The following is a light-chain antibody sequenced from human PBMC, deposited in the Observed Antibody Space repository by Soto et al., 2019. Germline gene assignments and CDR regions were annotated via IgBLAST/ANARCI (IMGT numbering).Light chain of an antibody. CDR3: SSYTSSSTLV. Sequence: QSALTQPASVSGSSGQSITISCTATSSDVGGYNYVSWFQQYPGKAPKLMIYEVINRPSGVSNRFSGSKSGNTASLIISGLQAEDEADYYCSSYTSSSTLVFGGGTKVTVL. V-gene: IGLV2-14*01. CDR1: SSDVGGYNY. CDR2: EVI. J-gene: IGLJ2*01.